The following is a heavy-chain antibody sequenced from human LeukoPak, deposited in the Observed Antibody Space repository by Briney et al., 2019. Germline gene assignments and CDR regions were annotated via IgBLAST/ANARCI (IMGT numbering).Heavy chain of an antibody. D-gene: IGHD2-15*01. V-gene: IGHV3-9*01. CDR3: AKDRKYCSGGSCYRVGFDY. J-gene: IGHJ4*02. CDR1: GFTFDDYA. CDR2: ISWNSGSI. Sequence: PGRSLRLSCAASGFTFDDYAMHWVRQAPGKGLEWVSGISWNSGSIGYADSVKGRFTISRVNAKNSLYLQIHSLRDEATALYYCAKDRKYCSGGSCYRVGFDYWGQGTLVTVSS.